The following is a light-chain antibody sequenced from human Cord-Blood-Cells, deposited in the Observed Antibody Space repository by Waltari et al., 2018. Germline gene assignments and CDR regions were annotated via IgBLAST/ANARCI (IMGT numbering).Light chain of an antibody. CDR2: EVS. CDR1: SSDVGSYNL. J-gene: IGLJ2*01. V-gene: IGLV2-23*02. CDR3: CSYAGSSTFDVV. Sequence: QSALTQPASVSGSPGQSITISCTGTSSDVGSYNLVSWYQQHPGKAPTLMIYEVSKRPSGVSNRFSSSKSGNTASLTISGLQAEDEADYYCCSYAGSSTFDVVFGGGTKLTVL.